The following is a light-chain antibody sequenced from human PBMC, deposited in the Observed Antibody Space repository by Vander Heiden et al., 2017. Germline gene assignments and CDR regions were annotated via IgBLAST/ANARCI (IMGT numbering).Light chain of an antibody. CDR2: SAS. V-gene: IGKV1-39*01. J-gene: IGKJ2*01. Sequence: DIQMTQSPSSLSASAGDSVTITCRTSQNIASYLSWYQQRPGKGPKLLISSASNLEGGAPSRFSGGGSGTHFTLTIDDLQPEDFTTYFCQQTFSLPSTFGRGTKLEIK. CDR1: QNIASY. CDR3: QQTFSLPST.